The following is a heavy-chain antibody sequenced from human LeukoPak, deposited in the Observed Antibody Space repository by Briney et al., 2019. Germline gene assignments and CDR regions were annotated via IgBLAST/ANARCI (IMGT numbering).Heavy chain of an antibody. D-gene: IGHD3-22*01. CDR3: ARVVILYNWFDP. CDR2: ISSSGSTI. J-gene: IGHJ5*02. V-gene: IGHV3-11*01. CDR1: GFTFSDYY. Sequence: GGSLRLSCAASGFTFSDYYMSWIRQAPGKGLEWVSYISSSGSTIYYADSVKGRFTISRDSAKNSLYLQVNSLRAEDTAVYYCARVVILYNWFDPWGQGTLVTVSS.